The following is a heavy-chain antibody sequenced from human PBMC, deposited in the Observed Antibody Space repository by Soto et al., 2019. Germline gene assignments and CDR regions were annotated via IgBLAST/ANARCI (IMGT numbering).Heavy chain of an antibody. V-gene: IGHV4-30-4*02. J-gene: IGHJ5*02. Sequence: SETLSLTCTVSGGSIISCYYYWCRIRQPPGKGLEWIGYIYYSGGTSYNPSLKSRVTITVDTSKNQFSLQLSSVTAADTAVYYCARGEDWNYSRPWGFLGHWFDPWGQGTLVTVSS. CDR1: GGSIISCYYY. CDR2: IYYSGGT. D-gene: IGHD1-7*01. CDR3: ARGEDWNYSRPWGFLGHWFDP.